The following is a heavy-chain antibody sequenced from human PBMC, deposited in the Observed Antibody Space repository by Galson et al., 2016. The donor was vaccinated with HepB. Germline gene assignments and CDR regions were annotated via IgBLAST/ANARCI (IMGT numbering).Heavy chain of an antibody. D-gene: IGHD2-21*01. CDR2: ISPYDGDR. V-gene: IGHV1-18*01. CDR3: ARDYEYWGSVCYEDCFDP. CDR1: GYTFTSYG. Sequence: SVKVSCKASGYTFTSYGMSWVRQAPGQGLEWMGWISPYDGDRNYAQKLRGRLTMTDDTSTSTVYMELRRLKSDDTAVYYCARDYEYWGSVCYEDCFDPWGQGTLVIVSS. J-gene: IGHJ5*02.